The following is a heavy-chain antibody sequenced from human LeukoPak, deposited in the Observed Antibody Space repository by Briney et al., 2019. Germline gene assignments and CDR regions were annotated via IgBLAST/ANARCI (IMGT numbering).Heavy chain of an antibody. CDR2: INHSGST. J-gene: IGHJ4*02. Sequence: SETLSLXCAVYGGSCSGYYWRWIRQPPGKGLEWIGEINHSGSTNYNPSLKSRVTISVDTSKNQFSLKLSSVTAADTAVYYCAREATMVVTVFDYWGQGTLVTVSS. D-gene: IGHD4-23*01. CDR3: AREATMVVTVFDY. CDR1: GGSCSGYY. V-gene: IGHV4-34*01.